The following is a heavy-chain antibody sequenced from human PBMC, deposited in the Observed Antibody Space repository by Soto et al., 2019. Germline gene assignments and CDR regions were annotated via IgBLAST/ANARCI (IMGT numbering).Heavy chain of an antibody. CDR3: AHYDVLTGYFDY. CDR2: IYWNDDK. Sequence: QITLKATGPTLVNPTQNLTLTCAFSGFSLSTSGVGVGWIRQPPGKALEWLALIYWNDDKRYSPSLKNRLTITTDTSKNLVVLTMTNMDPADTATYCCAHYDVLTGYFDYWGQGTLVTVSS. CDR1: GFSLSTSGVG. V-gene: IGHV2-5*01. J-gene: IGHJ4*02. D-gene: IGHD3-9*01.